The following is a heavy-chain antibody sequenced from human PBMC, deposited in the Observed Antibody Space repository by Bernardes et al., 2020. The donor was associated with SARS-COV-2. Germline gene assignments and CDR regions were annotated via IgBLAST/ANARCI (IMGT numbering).Heavy chain of an antibody. J-gene: IGHJ4*02. V-gene: IGHV4-34*01. CDR1: GGSISGYY. CDR2: INHSGNT. CDR3: ARATKADRWNYAFSSLRHYFDL. Sequence: SETLSLTCAVGGSISGYYWSWIRQSPGKGLEWIGEINHSGNTKYNPSLASQVTISVDTTRNHFSLNVSSVTAADSAVYYCARATKADRWNYAFSSLRHYFDLWGRGTLVTVSS. D-gene: IGHD1-7*01.